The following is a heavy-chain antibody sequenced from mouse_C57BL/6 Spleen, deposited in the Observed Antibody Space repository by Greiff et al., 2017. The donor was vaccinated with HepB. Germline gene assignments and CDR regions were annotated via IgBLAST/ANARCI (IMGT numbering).Heavy chain of an antibody. J-gene: IGHJ4*01. CDR2: IYPSDSET. V-gene: IGHV1-61*01. CDR1: GYTFTSYW. D-gene: IGHD2-5*01. CDR3: ARRFSNYGGDYAMDY. Sequence: QVQLQQPGAELVRPGSSVKLSCKASGYTFTSYWMDWVKQRPGQGLEWIGNIYPSDSETHYNQKFKDKATLTVDKSSSTAYMQLSSLTSEDSAVYYCARRFSNYGGDYAMDYWGQGTSVTVSS.